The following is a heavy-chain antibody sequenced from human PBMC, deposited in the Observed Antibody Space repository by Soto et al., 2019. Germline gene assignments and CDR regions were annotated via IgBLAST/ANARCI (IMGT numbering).Heavy chain of an antibody. CDR3: ARDVGDSGSFFDS. Sequence: QVQLAESGGGVVQPGRSLRLSCAASGFIFSDYAMHWVRQAPGKGLEWVAVISYDGSNKFYVDSVKGRFTISRDNSKNTLFVQMNSLRVEDTAVYYCARDVGDSGSFFDSWGQGTLVTVSS. J-gene: IGHJ4*02. CDR1: GFIFSDYA. D-gene: IGHD3-10*01. V-gene: IGHV3-30*04. CDR2: ISYDGSNK.